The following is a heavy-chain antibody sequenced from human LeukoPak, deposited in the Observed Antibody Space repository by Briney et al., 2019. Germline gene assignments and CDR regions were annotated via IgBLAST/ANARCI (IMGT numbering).Heavy chain of an antibody. Sequence: GGSLRLSCAASGFTFSDYYMSWIRQAPGKGLEWVSYISSSGSIIYYADSVKGRFTISRDNAKNSLYLQMNSLRAEDTAVFYCARVGDYDSSGYYLGYWGQGTLVTVSS. CDR2: ISSSGSII. CDR1: GFTFSDYY. V-gene: IGHV3-11*01. CDR3: ARVGDYDSSGYYLGY. J-gene: IGHJ4*02. D-gene: IGHD3-22*01.